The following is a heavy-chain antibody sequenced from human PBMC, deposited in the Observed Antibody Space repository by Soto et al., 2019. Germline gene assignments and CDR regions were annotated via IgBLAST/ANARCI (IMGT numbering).Heavy chain of an antibody. CDR2: ISAYNGNT. CDR1: GYTFTSYG. V-gene: IGHV1-18*01. CDR3: ARGGPTETYYYYGMDV. D-gene: IGHD4-4*01. Sequence: GASVKVSCKASGYTFTSYGISWVRQAPGQGLEWMGWISAYNGNTNYAQKLQGRVTMTTDTSTSTAYMELRSLRSDDTAVYYCARGGPTETYYYYGMDVWGQGTTVTVSS. J-gene: IGHJ6*02.